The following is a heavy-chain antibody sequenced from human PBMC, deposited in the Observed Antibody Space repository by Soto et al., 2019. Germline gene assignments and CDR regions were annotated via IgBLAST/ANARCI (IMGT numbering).Heavy chain of an antibody. CDR1: GGSISSSSYH. CDR2: IYYSGST. D-gene: IGHD3-3*01. J-gene: IGHJ5*02. Sequence: SETLSLTCTVSGGSISSSSYHWGWIRQPPGKGLEWIGSIYYSGSTYYNPSLKSRVTISVDTSKNQFSLKLSSVTAADTAVYYCARLSTYYDFWSGYYVGSNWFDPWGQGTLVTVSS. V-gene: IGHV4-39*01. CDR3: ARLSTYYDFWSGYYVGSNWFDP.